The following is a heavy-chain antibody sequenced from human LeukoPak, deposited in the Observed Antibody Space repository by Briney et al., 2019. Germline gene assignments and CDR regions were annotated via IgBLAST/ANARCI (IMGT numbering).Heavy chain of an antibody. J-gene: IGHJ6*03. Sequence: GGSLRLSCAASGFTFSDYYMSWIRQAPGKGLEWVSNIGTSSTTIYYADSVKGRFTISRDNAKNSLYLQMNSLRADDTAVYYCARFAAGGSYYYYMDVWGKGTAVTVSS. CDR1: GFTFSDYY. D-gene: IGHD6-25*01. V-gene: IGHV3-11*04. CDR3: ARFAAGGSYYYYMDV. CDR2: IGTSSTTI.